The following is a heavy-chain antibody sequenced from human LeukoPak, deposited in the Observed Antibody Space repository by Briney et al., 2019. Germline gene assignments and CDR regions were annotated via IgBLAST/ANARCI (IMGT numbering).Heavy chain of an antibody. D-gene: IGHD3-22*01. V-gene: IGHV4-34*01. Sequence: PSETLSLTCAVYGGSFSGYYWSWIRQPPGKGLEWIGEINHSGSTNYNPSLKSRVTISVDTSKNQFSLKLGSVTAADTAVYYCASGAYDSSGYYYPSFDYWGQGTLVTVSS. CDR2: INHSGST. CDR1: GGSFSGYY. CDR3: ASGAYDSSGYYYPSFDY. J-gene: IGHJ4*02.